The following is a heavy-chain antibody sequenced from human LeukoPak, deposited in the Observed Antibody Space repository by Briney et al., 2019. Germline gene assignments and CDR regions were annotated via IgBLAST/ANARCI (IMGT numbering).Heavy chain of an antibody. D-gene: IGHD2-15*01. CDR1: GFTFSNAW. CDR2: IKSKTDGGTT. Sequence: PGGSLRLSCAASGFTFSNAWMSWVRQAPGKGLEWVGRIKSKTDGGTTDYAAPVKGRFTISRDDSKNTLYLQMNSLKTEDTAVYYCTTAADDCSGGSCYSESGSYFDYWGQGTLVTVSS. V-gene: IGHV3-15*01. J-gene: IGHJ4*02. CDR3: TTAADDCSGGSCYSESGSYFDY.